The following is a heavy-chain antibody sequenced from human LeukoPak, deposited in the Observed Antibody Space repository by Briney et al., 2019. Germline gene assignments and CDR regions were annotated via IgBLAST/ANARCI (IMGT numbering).Heavy chain of an antibody. V-gene: IGHV3-15*01. J-gene: IGHJ4*02. CDR2: IKSKIDGGTT. CDR3: TTDRGLGDIVGAAAAARFAY. Sequence: GGSLRLSCAASGLTLSNAWMSWVRQAPGKGPEWVGRIKSKIDGGTTDYAAPVKGRFSMSRDDSKNTLSLQMNRLKTEDTAVYYCTTDRGLGDIVGAAAAARFAYWGQGTLVTVSS. CDR1: GLTLSNAW. D-gene: IGHD2-15*01.